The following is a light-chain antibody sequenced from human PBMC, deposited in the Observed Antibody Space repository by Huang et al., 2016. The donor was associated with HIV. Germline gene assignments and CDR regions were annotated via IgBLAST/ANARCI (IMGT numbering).Light chain of an antibody. CDR1: QDINNY. CDR2: DAS. Sequence: DIQMTQSPSSLSVSVGDRVTITCQASQDINNYINWYQQKPGKAPKVLISDASYLETGVPSRFSGSGSGTHFTFTISSLQPEDIGTYYCQQYDDLPITFGQGTRLDMK. J-gene: IGKJ5*01. CDR3: QQYDDLPIT. V-gene: IGKV1-33*01.